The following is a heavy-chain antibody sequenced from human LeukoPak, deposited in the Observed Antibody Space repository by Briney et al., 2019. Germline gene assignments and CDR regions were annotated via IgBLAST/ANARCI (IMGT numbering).Heavy chain of an antibody. CDR2: INPSSGAT. Sequence: GASVKVSCKTSGYTFTGYYMYWVRQAPEQGLEWMGWINPSSGATNHAQKFQGRVSMTRDTSISTVYMELNRLRSDDTAVYYCASGYDSSGYYYRYWGQGTLVTVSS. D-gene: IGHD3-22*01. J-gene: IGHJ4*02. V-gene: IGHV1-2*02. CDR3: ASGYDSSGYYYRY. CDR1: GYTFTGYY.